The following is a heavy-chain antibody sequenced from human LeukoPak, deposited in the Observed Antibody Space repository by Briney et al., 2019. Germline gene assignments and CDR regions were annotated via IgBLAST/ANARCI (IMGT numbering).Heavy chain of an antibody. CDR2: IVVASGNT. V-gene: IGHV1-58*02. Sequence: ASVKVSCKASGFTFTNSAMQWVRQARGQRLGWIGWIVVASGNTKYAQKFQERVTITRDMSTSTAYMELSSLRPEDTAVYYCAAAPIEMQQRGFDYWGQGTLVTVSS. CDR1: GFTFTNSA. J-gene: IGHJ4*02. CDR3: AAAPIEMQQRGFDY. D-gene: IGHD5-24*01.